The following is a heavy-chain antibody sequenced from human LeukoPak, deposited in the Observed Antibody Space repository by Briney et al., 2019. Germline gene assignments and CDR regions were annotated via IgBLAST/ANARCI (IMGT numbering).Heavy chain of an antibody. J-gene: IGHJ5*02. Sequence: GGSLRLSCAASGFTFSSYWMSWVRQAPGKGLEWVANIKYDGSEKYYADSVKGRFTISRDNAKNSLYMQMTSLRADDTAVYYCARDRRCGGSCYQFDPWGQGTLVTVSS. CDR3: ARDRRCGGSCYQFDP. CDR1: GFTFSSYW. D-gene: IGHD2-15*01. CDR2: IKYDGSEK. V-gene: IGHV3-7*04.